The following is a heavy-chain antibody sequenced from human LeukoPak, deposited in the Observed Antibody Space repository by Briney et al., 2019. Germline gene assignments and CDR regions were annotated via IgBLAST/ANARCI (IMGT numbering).Heavy chain of an antibody. Sequence: SETLSLTCTVSGPSVSSYYWSWIRQPPGKGLEWIGYSHYSGRTNYNPSLRSRVSISIDSSKNQFSLKLSSVTAADTAVYYCATYDSSGPTFDYWGRGTLVTVSS. D-gene: IGHD3-22*01. CDR1: GPSVSSYY. V-gene: IGHV4-59*02. J-gene: IGHJ4*02. CDR2: SHYSGRT. CDR3: ATYDSSGPTFDY.